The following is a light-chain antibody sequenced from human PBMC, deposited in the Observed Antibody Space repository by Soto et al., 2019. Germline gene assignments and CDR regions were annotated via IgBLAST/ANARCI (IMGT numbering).Light chain of an antibody. V-gene: IGKV1-39*01. J-gene: IGKJ4*01. CDR2: AAS. CDR3: QKTDSAPS. Sequence: DIQMTQSPASLSASVGDRVTITCRASQNINIYLNWYQQRAGKAPRLLIYAASKLQSGVPSRFSGSTSGTDFALTINSLQPEDFATYYCQKTDSAPSFGGGTKVDSK. CDR1: QNINIY.